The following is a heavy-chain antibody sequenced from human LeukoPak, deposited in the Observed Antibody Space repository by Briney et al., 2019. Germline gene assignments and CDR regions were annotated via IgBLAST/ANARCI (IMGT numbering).Heavy chain of an antibody. V-gene: IGHV3-66*02. J-gene: IGHJ3*02. CDR2: TYSGGST. D-gene: IGHD6-13*01. CDR3: ARGSSWPMFDI. CDR1: GFTVSNHY. Sequence: GGSLRLSCVASGFTVSNHYMSWVRQTPGKGLEWVSITYSGGSTYYADSVKGRFTISRDNSKNTLFLQMNSLRGEDTAVYYCARGSSWPMFDIWGQGTMVTVSS.